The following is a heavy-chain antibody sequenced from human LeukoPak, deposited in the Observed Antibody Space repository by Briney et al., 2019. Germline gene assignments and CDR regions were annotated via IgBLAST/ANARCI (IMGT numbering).Heavy chain of an antibody. CDR1: GGSVSSGSYY. J-gene: IGHJ3*02. CDR2: SSYSGST. V-gene: IGHV4-61*01. CDR3: ATVRWNDGEAFDI. Sequence: SETLSLTCSVSGGSVSSGSYYWSWIRQPPGKGLEWIGYSSYSGSTSYNPSLKSRVTIAVDTAKNQFSLRLSSVTAADTAVYYCATVRWNDGEAFDIWGQGTMVTVSS. D-gene: IGHD1-1*01.